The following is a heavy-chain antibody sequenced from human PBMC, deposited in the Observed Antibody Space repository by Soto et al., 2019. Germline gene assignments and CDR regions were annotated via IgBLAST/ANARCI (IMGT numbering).Heavy chain of an antibody. J-gene: IGHJ4*02. CDR3: ARQIYDSDTGPNFQYYFES. Sequence: PGESLKISCKGPGYSFAGYWITWVRQKPGKGLEWMGRIDPSDSQTYYSPSFRGHVTISVTKSITTVFLQWSSLRASDTAMYYCARQIYDSDTGPNFQYYFESWGQGTPVTVSS. D-gene: IGHD3-22*01. CDR2: IDPSDSQT. V-gene: IGHV5-10-1*01. CDR1: GYSFAGYW.